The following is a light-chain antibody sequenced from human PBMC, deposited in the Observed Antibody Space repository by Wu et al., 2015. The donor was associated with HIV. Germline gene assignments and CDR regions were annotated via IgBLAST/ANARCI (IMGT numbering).Light chain of an antibody. CDR3: QQSYSTPQT. V-gene: IGKV1-5*03. J-gene: IGKJ1*01. Sequence: DIQMTQSPSSLSASVGDRVTITCRASQSIRSWLAWYQQKPGKAPKLLIYKASSLESGVPSRFSGSGSGTEFTLTISSLQPDDFATYYCQQSYSTPQTFGQGTKVEIK. CDR1: QSIRSW. CDR2: KAS.